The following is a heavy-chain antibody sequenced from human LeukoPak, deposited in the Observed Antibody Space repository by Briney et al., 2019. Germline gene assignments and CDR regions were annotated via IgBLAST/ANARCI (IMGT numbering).Heavy chain of an antibody. CDR1: GFTFSTYA. CDR3: AKDLDGSGLYGGLDY. Sequence: PGGSLRLSCAASGFTFSTYAMSWVRQTPGKGLEWVSSIAGSDAGTYFADSVKGRFTISRDNSENTLYLQMNSLRGDDTAVYYCAKDLDGSGLYGGLDYWGQGILVTVSS. J-gene: IGHJ4*02. D-gene: IGHD6-19*01. CDR2: IAGSDAGT. V-gene: IGHV3-23*01.